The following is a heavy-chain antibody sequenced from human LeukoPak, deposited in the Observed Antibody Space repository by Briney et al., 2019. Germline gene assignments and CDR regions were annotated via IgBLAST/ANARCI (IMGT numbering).Heavy chain of an antibody. CDR1: GYTFTSYD. V-gene: IGHV1-8*03. CDR3: ARMLRYSSSWYSYYYYYYMDV. Sequence: ASVKVSCKASGYTFTSYDINWVRQATGQGLEWMGWMNPNSGNTGYAQKFQGRVTITRNTSISTAYMELSSLRSEDTAVYYCARMLRYSSSWYSYYYYYYMDVWGKGTTVTVSS. CDR2: MNPNSGNT. D-gene: IGHD6-13*01. J-gene: IGHJ6*03.